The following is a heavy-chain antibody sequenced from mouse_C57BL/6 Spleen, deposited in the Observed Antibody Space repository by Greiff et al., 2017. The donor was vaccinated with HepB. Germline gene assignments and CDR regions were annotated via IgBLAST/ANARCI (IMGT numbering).Heavy chain of an antibody. V-gene: IGHV5-12*01. CDR3: ARHDYYGSRRYFDV. D-gene: IGHD1-1*01. J-gene: IGHJ1*03. CDR2: ISNGGGST. Sequence: EVKLVESGGGLVQPGGSLKLSCAASGFTFGDYYMYWVRQTPEKRLEWVAYISNGGGSTYYPDTVKGRFTISRDNAKNTLYLQMSRLKSEDTAMYYCARHDYYGSRRYFDVWGTGTTVTVSS. CDR1: GFTFGDYY.